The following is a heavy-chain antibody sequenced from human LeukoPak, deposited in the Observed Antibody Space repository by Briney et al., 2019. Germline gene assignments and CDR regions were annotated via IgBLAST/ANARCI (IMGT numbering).Heavy chain of an antibody. Sequence: GGSLRLSCAASGFTFGAHWMSWFRQAPGKGPEWVASIKEDGSAQYYVDSLEGRFTISRDNAKNSLYLQMDSMGVEDTAVDYCARHIVGEQNFDYWSQGTLVTVSS. V-gene: IGHV3-7*01. CDR3: ARHIVGEQNFDY. CDR1: GFTFGAHW. D-gene: IGHD3-16*02. CDR2: IKEDGSAQ. J-gene: IGHJ4*02.